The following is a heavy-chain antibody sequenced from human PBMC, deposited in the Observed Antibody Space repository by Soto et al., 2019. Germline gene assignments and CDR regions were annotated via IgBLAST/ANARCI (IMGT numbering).Heavy chain of an antibody. D-gene: IGHD1-1*01. J-gene: IGHJ4*02. V-gene: IGHV3-30*18. Sequence: GGSLRLSCAASGFTFSSYGMHWVRQAPGKGLEWVAVISYDGSNKYYADSVKGRFTISRDNSKNTLYLQMNSLRAEDTAVYYCAKVGTSPFDYWGQGTLVTVSS. CDR1: GFTFSSYG. CDR2: ISYDGSNK. CDR3: AKVGTSPFDY.